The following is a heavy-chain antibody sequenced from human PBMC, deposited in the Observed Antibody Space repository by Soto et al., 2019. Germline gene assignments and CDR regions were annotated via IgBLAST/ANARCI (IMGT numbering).Heavy chain of an antibody. V-gene: IGHV4-4*02. CDR1: GGSISSSNW. J-gene: IGHJ6*02. CDR3: ARDCYYDSSGYYSPGYYYYGMDV. Sequence: SETLSLTCAVSGGSISSSNWWSLVRQPPGKGLEWIGEIYHSGSTNYNPSLKSRVTISVDKSKNQFSLKLSSVTAADTAVYYCARDCYYDSSGYYSPGYYYYGMDVWGQGTTVT. CDR2: IYHSGST. D-gene: IGHD3-22*01.